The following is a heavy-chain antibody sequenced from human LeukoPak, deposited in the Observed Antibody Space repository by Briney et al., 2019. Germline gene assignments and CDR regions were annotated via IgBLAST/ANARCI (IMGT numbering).Heavy chain of an antibody. CDR1: GFTFSSYG. V-gene: IGHV3-30*18. J-gene: IGHJ4*02. CDR3: AKDWRITIRGPFDY. D-gene: IGHD3-3*01. Sequence: GRSLRLSCAASGFTFSSYGMHWVRQAPGKGLEWVAVISYDGSNKYYADSVKGRFTISRDNFKNTLYLQMNSLRAGDTAVYYCAKDWRITIRGPFDYWGQGTLVTVSS. CDR2: ISYDGSNK.